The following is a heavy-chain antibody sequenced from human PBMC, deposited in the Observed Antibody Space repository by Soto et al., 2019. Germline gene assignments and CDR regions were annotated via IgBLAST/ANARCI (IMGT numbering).Heavy chain of an antibody. J-gene: IGHJ5*02. Sequence: QLQLVQSGAEVERPGASVRVSCKAYGYAFSKYGISWIRQAPGQGLEWMGWIRPDNGDTNYAQKFQGRVTMTTDTSSNTAYMELRSLRSDDTAVYSCATSYDSGFDPWGQGTLVSVSS. D-gene: IGHD5-12*01. CDR3: ATSYDSGFDP. CDR2: IRPDNGDT. V-gene: IGHV1-18*04. CDR1: GYAFSKYG.